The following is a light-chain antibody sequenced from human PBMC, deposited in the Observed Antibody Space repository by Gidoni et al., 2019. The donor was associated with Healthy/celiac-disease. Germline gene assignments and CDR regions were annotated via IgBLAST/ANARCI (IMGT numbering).Light chain of an antibody. Sequence: DIQMTQSPSSLSASVGDRVIITCRASQSISRYLNWYQQKPGKAPKLLIYAAPSLQSGVPARFSGSGSGTDFTLTITSLQPEDFATYYCQQSHSTPSTFGGGTKVEIK. J-gene: IGKJ4*01. CDR3: QQSHSTPST. CDR1: QSISRY. V-gene: IGKV1-39*01. CDR2: AAP.